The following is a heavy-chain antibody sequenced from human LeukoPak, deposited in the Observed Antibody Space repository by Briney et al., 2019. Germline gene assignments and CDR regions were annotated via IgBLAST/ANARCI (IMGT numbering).Heavy chain of an antibody. CDR3: ARISIAAAPPV. Sequence: PSETLSRTCTVSGGSISSSSYYWGWIRQPPGKGLEWIGSIYYSGSTYYNPSLKSRVTISVDTSKNQFSLKLSSVTAADTAVYYCARISIAAAPPVWGQGTLVTVSS. V-gene: IGHV4-39*01. CDR1: GGSISSSSYY. J-gene: IGHJ4*02. CDR2: IYYSGST. D-gene: IGHD6-13*01.